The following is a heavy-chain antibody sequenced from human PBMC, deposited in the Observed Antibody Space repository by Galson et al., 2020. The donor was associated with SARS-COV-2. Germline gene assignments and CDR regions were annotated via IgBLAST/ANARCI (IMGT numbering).Heavy chain of an antibody. J-gene: IGHJ6*02. Sequence: ASVKVSCQASGYTFTSYYLHWVRQAPGQGLEWMGWINPNSGGTNYAQKFQGRATMTGDTSISTAYMELSSLRSDDTAVYFCARSCSSTTCFQTGGMDVWGQGTTVTVSS. CDR3: ARSCSSTTCFQTGGMDV. CDR1: GYTFTSYY. CDR2: INPNSGGT. V-gene: IGHV1-2*02. D-gene: IGHD2-2*01.